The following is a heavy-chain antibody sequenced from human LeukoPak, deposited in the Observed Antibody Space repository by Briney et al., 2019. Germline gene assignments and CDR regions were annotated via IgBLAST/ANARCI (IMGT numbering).Heavy chain of an antibody. Sequence: GGSLRLSCAASGFTFSSFGMHWVRQAPGKGLGGVAFIRYDGSNKYYRDSVKGRFTISRDNSKNTLYLQMNSLRAEDPAFYYCAKGRDWFGELKFPFDYWGQGTLVTVFS. CDR1: GFTFSSFG. J-gene: IGHJ4*02. CDR3: AKGRDWFGELKFPFDY. V-gene: IGHV3-30*02. CDR2: IRYDGSNK. D-gene: IGHD3-10*01.